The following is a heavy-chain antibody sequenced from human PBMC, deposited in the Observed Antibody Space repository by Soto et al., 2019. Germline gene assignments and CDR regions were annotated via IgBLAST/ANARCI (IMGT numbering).Heavy chain of an antibody. Sequence: QVQLGESGGGVVQPGRSLRLSCAASGFTFISYGMHWVRQAPGKGLEWVAVISYDGSNKYYADSVKGRFTISRDNSKNTLYLQMNSLRAEDTAVYYCSPHIVVVVAATHSVDYWGQGTLVTVS. V-gene: IGHV3-30*03. J-gene: IGHJ4*02. CDR1: GFTFISYG. CDR2: ISYDGSNK. D-gene: IGHD2-15*01. CDR3: SPHIVVVVAATHSVDY.